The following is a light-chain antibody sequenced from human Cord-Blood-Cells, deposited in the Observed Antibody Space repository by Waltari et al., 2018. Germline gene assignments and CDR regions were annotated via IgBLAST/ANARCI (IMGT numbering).Light chain of an antibody. Sequence: TQMTQSPSTPSPSVGYSVTITCRASQCISSWLAGYQQKTGKAPKLLIYKASSLESGVPSRFSGSGSGTEFTLTISSLQPDDFATYYCQQYNSYSGTFGQGTKVEIK. CDR3: QQYNSYSGT. CDR2: KAS. CDR1: QCISSW. V-gene: IGKV1-5*03. J-gene: IGKJ1*01.